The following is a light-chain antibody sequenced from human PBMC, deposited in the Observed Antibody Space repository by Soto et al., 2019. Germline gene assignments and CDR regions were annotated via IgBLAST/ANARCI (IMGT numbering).Light chain of an antibody. CDR2: DAS. CDR3: QQYADSPT. V-gene: IGKV3D-20*01. Sequence: EIVLTQSPATLSLSPGERATLSCGASQSLSSRYLAWYQQKPGLAPRLLIYDASRRATGIPDRFTGSVSGTDFTLTINGLEPEDSAVYYCQQYADSPTFGQGTKVEIK. J-gene: IGKJ1*01. CDR1: QSLSSRY.